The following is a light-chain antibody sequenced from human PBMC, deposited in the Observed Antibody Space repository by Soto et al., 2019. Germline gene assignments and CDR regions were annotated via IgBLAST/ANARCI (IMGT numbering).Light chain of an antibody. CDR1: QSVRSSH. J-gene: IGKJ4*01. Sequence: EIGFTQSPCTLSLSPGERATLSCRASQSVRSSHLAWYQQMPGQAPRLLIYGASSRATGIPDRFSGSGSGTDFTLTISRLEPEDFAVYYCQQYSSSPLTFGGGTKVDIK. V-gene: IGKV3-20*01. CDR3: QQYSSSPLT. CDR2: GAS.